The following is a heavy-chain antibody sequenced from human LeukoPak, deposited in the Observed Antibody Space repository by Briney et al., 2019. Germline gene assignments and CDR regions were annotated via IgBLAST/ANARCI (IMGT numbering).Heavy chain of an antibody. V-gene: IGHV3-23*01. J-gene: IGHJ4*02. CDR2: ISGSGTNT. CDR1: GFTFDDYA. D-gene: IGHD5-18*01. CDR3: AKGDKPVIAMVKFDY. Sequence: GGSLRLSCAASGFTFDDYAMNWVRQAPGKGLEWVSGISGSGTNTYYADSVKGRFTISRDNSKNTLYMQMNSLRAEDTAVYYCAKGDKPVIAMVKFDYWGQGTLVTVSS.